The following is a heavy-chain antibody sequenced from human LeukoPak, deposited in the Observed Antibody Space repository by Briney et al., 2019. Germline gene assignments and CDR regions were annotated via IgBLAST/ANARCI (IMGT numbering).Heavy chain of an antibody. CDR1: GYIFTSYW. D-gene: IGHD5-24*01. Sequence: MSGESLQISCKGSGYIFTSYWIGWVRQVPGKGLEWMGIFSPGDSDTAYSPSFQGQVTISADKSINTAYLRWSSLKASDTAMYYCARRNGYNAGALDFDYWGQGTQVTVSS. J-gene: IGHJ4*02. CDR2: FSPGDSDT. CDR3: ARRNGYNAGALDFDY. V-gene: IGHV5-51*01.